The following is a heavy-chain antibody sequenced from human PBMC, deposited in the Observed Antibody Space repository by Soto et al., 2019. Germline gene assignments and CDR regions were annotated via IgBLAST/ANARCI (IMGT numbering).Heavy chain of an antibody. Sequence: KSSETLSLTCAVSGGSISSSNWWSWVRQPPGKGLEWIGEIYHSGSTNYNPSLKSRVTISVDKSKNQFSLKLSSVTAADTAVYYCAKDKDDVVVIAYFDCWGQGTLVTVSS. J-gene: IGHJ4*02. D-gene: IGHD2-21*01. CDR3: AKDKDDVVVIAYFDC. V-gene: IGHV4-4*02. CDR1: GGSISSSNW. CDR2: IYHSGST.